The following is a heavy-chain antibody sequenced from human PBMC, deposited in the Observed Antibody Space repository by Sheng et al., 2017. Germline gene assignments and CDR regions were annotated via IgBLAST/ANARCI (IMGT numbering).Heavy chain of an antibody. CDR2: IFYTGKT. CDR1: GGSISRRY. J-gene: IGHJ4*02. V-gene: IGHV4-59*11. CDR3: GTGQAGDY. Sequence: QVQLQESGPGMVKSSETLSLTCTVSGGSISRRYWSWFRQPPREGLEWIGYIFYTGKTNYNPSLQESSTMSVDTSKNQFSLRLTSVTAADTAVYYCGTGQAGDYWGQGTLVTVSS. D-gene: IGHD3-10*01.